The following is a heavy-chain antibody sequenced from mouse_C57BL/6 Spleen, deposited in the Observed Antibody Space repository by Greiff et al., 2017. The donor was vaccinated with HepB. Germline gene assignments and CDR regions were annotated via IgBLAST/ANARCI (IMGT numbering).Heavy chain of an antibody. CDR2: INPNNGGT. CDR3: ARNYYGSGDY. V-gene: IGHV1-26*01. CDR1: GYTFTDYY. D-gene: IGHD1-1*01. Sequence: EVQLQQSGPELVKPGASVKISCKASGYTFTDYYMNWVKQSHGKSLEWIGDINPNNGGTSYNQKFKGKATLTVDKSSSTAYMELRSLTSEDSAVYYCARNYYGSGDYWGQGTTLTVSS. J-gene: IGHJ2*01.